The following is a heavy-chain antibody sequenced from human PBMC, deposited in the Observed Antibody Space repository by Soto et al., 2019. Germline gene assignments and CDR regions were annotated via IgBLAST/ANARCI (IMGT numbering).Heavy chain of an antibody. CDR1: GYTFTTYA. CDR3: ARGEPYGSGSPLDY. V-gene: IGHV1-18*01. D-gene: IGHD3-10*01. CDR2: ISAYNGNT. Sequence: ASVKFSCKSSGYTFTTYAMHWVRQAPGQGLEWMGWISAYNGNTNYAQKLQGRVTMTTDTSTSTAYMELRSLRSDDTAVYYCARGEPYGSGSPLDYWGQGTPVTVSS. J-gene: IGHJ4*02.